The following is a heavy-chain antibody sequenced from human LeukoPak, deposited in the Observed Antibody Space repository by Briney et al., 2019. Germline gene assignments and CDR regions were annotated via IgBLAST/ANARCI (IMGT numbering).Heavy chain of an antibody. CDR2: ISSSGSTA. J-gene: IGHJ5*02. Sequence: GGSLRLSCAASGFTFSDYYMSWIRQAPGKGLEWVSYISSSGSTAYYADSVKGRFTISRDNAKNSLYLQMNSLRAEDTALYYCAKDIAAVIAAAGNNWFDPWGQGTLVTVSS. D-gene: IGHD6-13*01. V-gene: IGHV3-11*01. CDR3: AKDIAAVIAAAGNNWFDP. CDR1: GFTFSDYY.